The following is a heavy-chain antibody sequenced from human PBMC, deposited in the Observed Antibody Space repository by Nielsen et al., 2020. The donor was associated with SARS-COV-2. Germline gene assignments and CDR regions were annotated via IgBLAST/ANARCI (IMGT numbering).Heavy chain of an antibody. CDR3: AKDLIAPYRIRPFDY. J-gene: IGHJ4*02. CDR2: ISGSGGST. CDR1: GFTFSSYA. Sequence: GGSLRLSCAASGFTFSSYAMSWVRQAPGKGLEWVSAISGSGGSTYYADSVKGRFTISRDNSKNTLYLQMNSLRAEDTAVYYCAKDLIAPYRIRPFDYWGQGTLVTVSS. D-gene: IGHD2/OR15-2a*01. V-gene: IGHV3-23*01.